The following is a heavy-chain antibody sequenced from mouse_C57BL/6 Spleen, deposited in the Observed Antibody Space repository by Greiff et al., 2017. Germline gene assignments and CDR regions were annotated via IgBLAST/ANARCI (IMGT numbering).Heavy chain of an antibody. D-gene: IGHD4-1*01. CDR3: ARGSLTGSTPFPY. CDR1: GFTFSDYG. V-gene: IGHV5-17*01. J-gene: IGHJ3*01. Sequence: EVQRVESGGGLVKPGGSLKLSCAASGFTFSDYGMHWVRQAPEKGLEWVAYIRSGSSTIYSADTVKGRFTISSDNAKNTLFLQMTSLRSEDTAMYYCARGSLTGSTPFPYWGQGTLVTVSA. CDR2: IRSGSSTI.